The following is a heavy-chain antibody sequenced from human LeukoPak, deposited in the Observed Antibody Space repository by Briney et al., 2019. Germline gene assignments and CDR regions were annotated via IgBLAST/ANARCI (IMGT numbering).Heavy chain of an antibody. CDR3: ARSDVDIVAKWGMDV. V-gene: IGHV4-39*01. D-gene: IGHD5-12*01. J-gene: IGHJ6*02. CDR2: IYYSGST. CDR1: GGSISSSSYY. Sequence: SETLSLTCTVSGGSISSSSYYWGWIRQPPGKGLEWIGSIYYSGSTYYNPSLKSRVTISVDTSKNQFSLKLSSVTAADTAVYYCARSDVDIVAKWGMDVWGQGTTVTVSS.